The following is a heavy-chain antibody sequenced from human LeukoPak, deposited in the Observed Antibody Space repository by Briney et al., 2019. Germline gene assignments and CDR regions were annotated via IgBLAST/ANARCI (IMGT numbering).Heavy chain of an antibody. CDR3: ARAGSGWRAFDI. V-gene: IGHV3-30-3*01. J-gene: IGHJ3*02. CDR2: ISYDGSNK. CDR1: GFTFSSYA. Sequence: PGGSLRLSCAASGFTFSSYAMHWVRQAPGKGLEWVAVISYDGSNKYYADSVKGRFTISRDNSKNTLYLQMNSLRAEDTAVYYCARAGSGWRAFDIWGQGTMVTVSS. D-gene: IGHD6-19*01.